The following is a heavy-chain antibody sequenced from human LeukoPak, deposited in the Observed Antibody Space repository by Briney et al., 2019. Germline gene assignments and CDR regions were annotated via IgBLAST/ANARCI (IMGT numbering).Heavy chain of an antibody. CDR2: IYYSGST. CDR1: GGSISSSSYY. D-gene: IGHD3-16*02. Sequence: PSETLSLTCTVSGGSISSSSYYWGWIRQPPGKGLEWIGSIYYSGSTYYNPSLKSRVTISVDTSKNQFSLKLSSVTAADTAVYYCARGWVAYYDYVWGSYRYFDYWGQGTLVTVSS. V-gene: IGHV4-39*01. J-gene: IGHJ4*02. CDR3: ARGWVAYYDYVWGSYRYFDY.